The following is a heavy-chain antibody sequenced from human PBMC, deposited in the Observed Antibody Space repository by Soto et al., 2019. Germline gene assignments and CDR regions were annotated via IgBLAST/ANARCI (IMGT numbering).Heavy chain of an antibody. CDR1: GYIFTNYA. V-gene: IGHV1-18*01. CDR3: ARLGFRAVDYHYGLDV. D-gene: IGHD2-15*01. J-gene: IGHJ6*02. CDR2: ISAHDGET. Sequence: QVELVQSGAEVKKPGASVKVSCQASGYIFTNYAITWVRQAPGQGLEWLGWISAHDGETHYGQKVQGRVSLTTDASTSTAYSDLRSLTSDDTAFYYCARLGFRAVDYHYGLDVWGQGTTVTVSS.